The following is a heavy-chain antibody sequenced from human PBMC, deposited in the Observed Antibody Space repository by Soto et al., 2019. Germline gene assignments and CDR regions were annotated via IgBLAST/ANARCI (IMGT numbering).Heavy chain of an antibody. CDR3: ARVLSGVLMRTRWFDP. Sequence: SETLSLTCTVSGGSISSGGYYWSWIRQHPGKGLEWIGYIYYSGSTYYNPSLKSRVTISVDTSKNQFSLKLSSVTAADTAVYYCARVLSGVLMRTRWFDPWGQGTLVTVSS. CDR1: GGSISSGGYY. V-gene: IGHV4-31*03. J-gene: IGHJ5*02. D-gene: IGHD2-8*01. CDR2: IYYSGST.